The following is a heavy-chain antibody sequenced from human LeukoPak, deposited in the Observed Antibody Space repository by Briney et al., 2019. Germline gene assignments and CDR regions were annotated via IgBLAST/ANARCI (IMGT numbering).Heavy chain of an antibody. D-gene: IGHD4-23*01. CDR1: GYTVTGYY. CDR3: AGGDDYGGNSIFY. Sequence: PSVKVSCKASGYTVTGYYMHWVRQAPGQGLEWMGWIDPNSGGTNYAQKFQGRVTMTRDTSITTAYLELSSLRSDDTAVYYCAGGDDYGGNSIFYWGQGTLVTVSS. V-gene: IGHV1-2*02. CDR2: IDPNSGGT. J-gene: IGHJ4*02.